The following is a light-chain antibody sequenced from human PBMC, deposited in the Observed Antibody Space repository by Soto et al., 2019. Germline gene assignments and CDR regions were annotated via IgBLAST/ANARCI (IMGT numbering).Light chain of an antibody. J-gene: IGKJ1*01. CDR3: HQTYSPPDT. Sequence: DIPVTQSPSSLSASVGDRATITCRASQSIDTHLNWYQHHPGKAPIDLSYEASNLRSGVPSRFSGSGSGTDFTLTISGQQPDVSATYYCHQTYSPPDTFGQGTKVDIK. CDR2: EAS. V-gene: IGKV1-39*01. CDR1: QSIDTH.